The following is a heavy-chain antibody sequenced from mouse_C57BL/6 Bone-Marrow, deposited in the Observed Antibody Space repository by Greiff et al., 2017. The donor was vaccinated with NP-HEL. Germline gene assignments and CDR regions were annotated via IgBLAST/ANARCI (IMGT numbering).Heavy chain of an antibody. Sequence: QVQLKQSGAELVRPGASVTLSCKASGYTFTDYEMHWVKQTPVHGLVWIGAIDPETGGTAYNQKFKGKAILTADKSSSTAYMELRSLTSEDSAVYYCTRRGVPWFAYWGQGTLVTVSA. D-gene: IGHD5-1*01. CDR2: IDPETGGT. CDR1: GYTFTDYE. V-gene: IGHV1-15*01. CDR3: TRRGVPWFAY. J-gene: IGHJ3*01.